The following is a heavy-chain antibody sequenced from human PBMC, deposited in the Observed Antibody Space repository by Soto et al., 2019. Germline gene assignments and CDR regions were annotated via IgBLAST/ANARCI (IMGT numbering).Heavy chain of an antibody. D-gene: IGHD2-8*01. Sequence: ESGGGLVQPGGSLRLSCAASGFTFSSYDMNWVRQAPGKGLEWVSYISSSGSSINYADSVKGRFTISRDNAKNSLYLQMNSLRAEDTAVYYCARDPGCSNGVCSRFDYWGQGTLVTVSS. V-gene: IGHV3-48*03. J-gene: IGHJ4*02. CDR2: ISSSGSSI. CDR1: GFTFSSYD. CDR3: ARDPGCSNGVCSRFDY.